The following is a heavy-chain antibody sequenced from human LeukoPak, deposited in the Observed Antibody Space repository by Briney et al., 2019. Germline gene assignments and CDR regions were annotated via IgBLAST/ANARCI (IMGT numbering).Heavy chain of an antibody. V-gene: IGHV4-30-2*01. J-gene: IGHJ4*02. Sequence: SQTLSLTCTVSGGSISSGGYYWSWIRQPPGKGLEWIGYIYHSGSTYYNPSLKSRVTISVDRSKNQFSLKLSSVTAADTAVYYCAKGKRPMTTVTTVDYWGQGTLVTVSS. CDR3: AKGKRPMTTVTTVDY. D-gene: IGHD4-17*01. CDR1: GGSISSGGYY. CDR2: IYHSGST.